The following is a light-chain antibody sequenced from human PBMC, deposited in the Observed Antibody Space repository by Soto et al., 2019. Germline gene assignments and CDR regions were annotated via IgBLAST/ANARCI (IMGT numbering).Light chain of an antibody. J-gene: IGLJ1*01. CDR3: SSFGGNEYPYV. CDR1: SSDVGAYNY. V-gene: IGLV2-8*01. CDR2: EVK. Sequence: QPVPAQPRSASGPRGQSVIISCTGTSSDVGAYNYNDVAWYQQHPGKAPKLLIYEVKKRPSGVPDRFSGSKSGNTASLTVSGLQAEDEADYYCSSFGGNEYPYVFGSGTKVTVL.